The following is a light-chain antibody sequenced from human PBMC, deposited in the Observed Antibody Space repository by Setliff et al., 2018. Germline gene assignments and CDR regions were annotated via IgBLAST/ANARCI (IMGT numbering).Light chain of an antibody. Sequence: SALTQPPSVSGSPGQSLTISCTGTSGDFGGYKRVSWYQQPPGTAPKLIISEVSSRPSGDPDRFSGSQSGNTASLTISGLQAEDEADYYCSSYTSSTTLVFGGGTKVTLL. J-gene: IGLJ2*01. CDR3: SSYTSSTTLV. CDR2: EVS. V-gene: IGLV2-18*02. CDR1: SGDFGGYKR.